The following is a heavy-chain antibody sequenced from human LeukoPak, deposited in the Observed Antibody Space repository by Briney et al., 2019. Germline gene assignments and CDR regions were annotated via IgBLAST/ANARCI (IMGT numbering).Heavy chain of an antibody. Sequence: GGSLRLSCAASGFTFSSYGMHWVRQAPGKGLEWVAVISYDGSNKYSADSVKGRFTISRDNSKNTLYLQMNSLSTEDTAVYYCASSYCGGDCYHFDYWGQGTLVTVSS. CDR3: ASSYCGGDCYHFDY. J-gene: IGHJ4*02. V-gene: IGHV3-30*19. D-gene: IGHD2-21*02. CDR2: ISYDGSNK. CDR1: GFTFSSYG.